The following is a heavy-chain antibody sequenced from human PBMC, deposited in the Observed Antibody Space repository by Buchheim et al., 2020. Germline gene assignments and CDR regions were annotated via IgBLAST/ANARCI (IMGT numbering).Heavy chain of an antibody. CDR2: FGSVGSTI. J-gene: IGHJ4*02. V-gene: IGHV3-48*03. Sequence: EVQLVDSGGGLVQPGGSLRVSCAASGFTFSSYWMSWVRQAPGKGLEWVSYFGSVGSTIFYADSVRGRFTISRDNAKNSLYLQMNSLRAEDSAIYYCARAIIAASFDYWGQGTL. D-gene: IGHD6-25*01. CDR1: GFTFSSYW. CDR3: ARAIIAASFDY.